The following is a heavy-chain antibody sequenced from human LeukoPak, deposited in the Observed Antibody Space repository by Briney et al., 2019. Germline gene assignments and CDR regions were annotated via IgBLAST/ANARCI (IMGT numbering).Heavy chain of an antibody. CDR2: IYYSGST. J-gene: IGHJ6*02. V-gene: IGHV4-30-4*08. CDR1: GGSISSGGYY. D-gene: IGHD6-13*01. CDR3: AREVRQQPYYGMDV. Sequence: PSQTLSLTCTVSGGSISSGGYYWSWIRQPPGKGLEWIGYIYYSGSTYYNPSLKSRVTISVDTSKNQFSLKLSSVTAADTAVYYCAREVRQQPYYGMDVWGQGTTVTVSS.